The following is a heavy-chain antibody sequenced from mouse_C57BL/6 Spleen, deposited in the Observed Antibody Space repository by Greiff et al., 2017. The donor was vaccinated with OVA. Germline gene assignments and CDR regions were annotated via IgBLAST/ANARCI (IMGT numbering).Heavy chain of an antibody. V-gene: IGHV5-4*03. CDR1: GFTFSSYA. D-gene: IGHD1-1*01. CDR3: AITTVPNAWFAY. J-gene: IGHJ3*01. Sequence: EVKVVESGGGLVKPGGSLKLSCAASGFTFSSYAMSWVRQTPEKRLEWVATISDGGSYTYYPDNVKGRFTISRDNAKNNLYLQMSHLKSEDTAMYDCAITTVPNAWFAYWGQGTLVTVSA. CDR2: ISDGGSYT.